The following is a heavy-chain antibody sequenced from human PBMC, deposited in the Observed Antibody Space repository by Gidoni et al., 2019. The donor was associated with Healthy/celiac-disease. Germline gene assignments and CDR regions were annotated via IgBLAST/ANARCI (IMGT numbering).Heavy chain of an antibody. CDR3: ARFLPKRVYAKWDYYYYYGMDV. J-gene: IGHJ6*02. Sequence: GKGLEWIGEINHSGSTNYNPSLKSRVTISVDTSKNQFSLKLSSVTAADTAVYYCARFLPKRVYAKWDYYYYYGMDVWGQGTTVTVSS. CDR2: INHSGST. D-gene: IGHD2-8*01. V-gene: IGHV4-34*01.